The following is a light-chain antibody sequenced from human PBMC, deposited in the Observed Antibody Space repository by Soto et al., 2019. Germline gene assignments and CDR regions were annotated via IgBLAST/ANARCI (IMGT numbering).Light chain of an antibody. J-gene: IGKJ3*01. Sequence: DIPMTQSPSSLSASVGDTVTITCRASQTITRHLNWYQQKPGKAPKLLIYAASTLRSGVPSRFSGSGSGTDFTLTISSLQPEDFATYYCQQSDTTPLFTFGPGTKGDIK. V-gene: IGKV1-39*01. CDR3: QQSDTTPLFT. CDR1: QTITRH. CDR2: AAS.